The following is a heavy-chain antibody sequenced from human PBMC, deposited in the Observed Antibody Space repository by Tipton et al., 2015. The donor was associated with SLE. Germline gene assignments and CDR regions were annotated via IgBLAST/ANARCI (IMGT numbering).Heavy chain of an antibody. D-gene: IGHD2-2*01. CDR2: IFDSGTT. CDR1: GDSIRSYY. J-gene: IGHJ6*03. CDR3: ARGYQLPLGPYYYYYMDV. V-gene: IGHV4-59*01. Sequence: TLSLTCTVSGDSIRSYYWSWIRRPPGKGLEWIGYIFDSGTTNYNPSLKSRVTISVDTSKNQFSLKLSSVTAADTAVYYCARGYQLPLGPYYYYYMDVWGKGTTVTVPS.